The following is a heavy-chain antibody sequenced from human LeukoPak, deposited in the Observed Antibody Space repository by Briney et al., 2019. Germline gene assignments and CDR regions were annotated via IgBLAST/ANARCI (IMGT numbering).Heavy chain of an antibody. Sequence: PGGSLRLSCAASGFTVSSNYMSWVRQAPGKGLEWVGRIKSKADGGTTDYAAPVKGRFTISRDDSKNTLYLQMNSLKTEDTAVYYCTTPYSYSEKNFDYWGQGTLVTVSS. D-gene: IGHD5-18*01. CDR3: TTPYSYSEKNFDY. CDR2: IKSKADGGTT. CDR1: GFTVSSNY. J-gene: IGHJ4*02. V-gene: IGHV3-15*01.